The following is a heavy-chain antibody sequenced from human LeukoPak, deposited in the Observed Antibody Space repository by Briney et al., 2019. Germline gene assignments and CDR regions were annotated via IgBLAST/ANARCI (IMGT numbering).Heavy chain of an antibody. CDR3: AKGRYSYGTLPIDY. CDR1: GFTFDDYA. D-gene: IGHD5-18*01. CDR2: ISWNSGSI. Sequence: PGRSLRLSCAASGFTFDDYAMHWVRQAPGKGLEWVSGISWNSGSIGYADSVKGRFTISRDNAKNSLYLQMNSLRAEDTALYYCAKGRYSYGTLPIDYWGQGTLVTVSS. V-gene: IGHV3-9*01. J-gene: IGHJ4*02.